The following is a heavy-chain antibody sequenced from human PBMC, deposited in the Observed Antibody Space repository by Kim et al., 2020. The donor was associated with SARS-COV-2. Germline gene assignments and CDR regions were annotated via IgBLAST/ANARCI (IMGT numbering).Heavy chain of an antibody. V-gene: IGHV1-69*13. CDR2: IIPIFGKA. CDR1: GGTFSSYA. CDR3: ARRGSGYDLSGYYYYGMDV. J-gene: IGHJ6*02. Sequence: SVKVSCKASGGTFSSYAISWVRQAPGQGLEWMGGIIPIFGKANYEQKFQGRVTITADESTSTAYMELSSLRSEDTAVYYCARRGSGYDLSGYYYYGMDVLGQGTTVTVSS. D-gene: IGHD5-12*01.